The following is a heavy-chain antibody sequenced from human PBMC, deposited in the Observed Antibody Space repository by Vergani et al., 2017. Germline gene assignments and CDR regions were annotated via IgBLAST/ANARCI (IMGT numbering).Heavy chain of an antibody. CDR3: ARIQWSRDGYNFDY. CDR1: GFSLSNARMG. Sequence: QVTLKESGPVLVKPTETLTLTCTVSGFSLSNARMGVSWIRQPPGKALEWLAHIFSNDEKSYRTSLKRRLTISKDTSKSQVVLTMTNMDPVDTATYYCARIQWSRDGYNFDYWGQGTLVTVSS. CDR2: IFSNDEK. J-gene: IGHJ4*02. V-gene: IGHV2-26*01. D-gene: IGHD5-24*01.